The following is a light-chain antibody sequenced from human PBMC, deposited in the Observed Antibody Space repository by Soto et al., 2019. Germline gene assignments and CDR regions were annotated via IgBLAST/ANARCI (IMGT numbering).Light chain of an antibody. CDR3: AAWDDSLNGVV. CDR2: SNN. J-gene: IGLJ2*01. CDR1: SSNIGSNT. V-gene: IGLV1-44*01. Sequence: QSVLTQPPSASGTPGQRVTISCSGSSSNIGSNTVNWYQQLPGTAPKLLIYSNNQRPSVVPDRFSGSKSGTSASLAISGLQSEDEADYCCAAWDDSLNGVVFGGGTKLTVL.